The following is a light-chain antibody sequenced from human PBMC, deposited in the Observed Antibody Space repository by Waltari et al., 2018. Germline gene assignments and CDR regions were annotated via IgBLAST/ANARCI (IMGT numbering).Light chain of an antibody. J-gene: IGLJ2*01. Sequence: QSVLTQPPSVSGAPGPRVTISCTGSSSNIGAGYAVHWYQQLPGTAPKLLIYTNSNRPSGVPDRFSGSKSGTSASLAITGLQDEDEADYYCQSYDNSLSGIFGGGTKLTVL. CDR3: QSYDNSLSGI. CDR2: TNS. CDR1: SSNIGAGYA. V-gene: IGLV1-40*01.